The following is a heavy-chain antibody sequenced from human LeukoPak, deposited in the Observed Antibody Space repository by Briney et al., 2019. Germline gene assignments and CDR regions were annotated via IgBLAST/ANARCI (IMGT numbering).Heavy chain of an antibody. D-gene: IGHD3-10*01. CDR1: EFSLGSNY. J-gene: IGHJ4*02. CDR3: AKDHGSLGSQLN. Sequence: GGSLRLSCAASEFSLGSNYMTWVRQAPGKGLGWVSLIYRGGSTYYSDSVKGRFSISRDKSKNTPYLQRNSMRAEDTAIYYCAKDHGSLGSQLNWGQGTLVIVSS. V-gene: IGHV3-66*01. CDR2: IYRGGST.